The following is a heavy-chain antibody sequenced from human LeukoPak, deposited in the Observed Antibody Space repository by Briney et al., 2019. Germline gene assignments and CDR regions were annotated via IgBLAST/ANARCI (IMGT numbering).Heavy chain of an antibody. V-gene: IGHV1-18*04. CDR1: GYTFTGYY. CDR2: ISAYNGNT. Sequence: ASVKVSCKASGYTFTGYYMHWVRQAPGQGLEWMGWISAYNGNTNYAQKLQGRVTMTTDTSTSTAYMELRSLRSDDTAVYYCARAVYSSYWFDPWGQGTLVTVSS. J-gene: IGHJ5*02. D-gene: IGHD6-6*01. CDR3: ARAVYSSYWFDP.